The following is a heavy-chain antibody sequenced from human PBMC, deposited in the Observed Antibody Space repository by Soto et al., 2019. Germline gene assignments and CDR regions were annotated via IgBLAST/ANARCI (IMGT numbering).Heavy chain of an antibody. D-gene: IGHD5-12*01. CDR2: MNPNSGNT. CDR3: ARGRGGRGRGYSGYDPINY. J-gene: IGHJ4*02. CDR1: GYTFISYD. Sequence: QVQLVQSGAEVKKPGASVKVSCKASGYTFISYDINWVRQATGQGLEWMGWMNPNSGNTGYAQKFQGRVTMTRNTSISTAYMELSSLRSEDTAVYYCARGRGGRGRGYSGYDPINYWGQGTLVTVSS. V-gene: IGHV1-8*01.